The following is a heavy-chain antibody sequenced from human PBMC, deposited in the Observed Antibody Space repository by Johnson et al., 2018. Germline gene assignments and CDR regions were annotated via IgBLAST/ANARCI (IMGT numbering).Heavy chain of an antibody. D-gene: IGHD4-17*01. Sequence: VQLVQSGGGVVRPGRSLRLSCEASGFNFSSYGMHWFRQTPAKGLEWVAVIWYDGSHDFYADSVKGRFTVSRDNVKNILYLQMNSLRAEDTAAYYCVRDPDYGDRSVRDYTSGLDVWGQGPTVTVSS. V-gene: IGHV3-33*01. CDR2: IWYDGSHD. J-gene: IGHJ6*02. CDR3: VRDPDYGDRSVRDYTSGLDV. CDR1: GFNFSSYG.